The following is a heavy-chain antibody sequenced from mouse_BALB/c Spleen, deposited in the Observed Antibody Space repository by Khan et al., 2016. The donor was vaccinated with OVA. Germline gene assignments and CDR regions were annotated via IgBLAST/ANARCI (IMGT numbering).Heavy chain of an antibody. V-gene: IGHV1S41*01. J-gene: IGHJ4*01. CDR3: ARSNYYGSSLYAMDY. D-gene: IGHD1-1*01. CDR1: GYTFTSYW. Sequence: DLVKPGASVKLSCKASGYTFTSYWINWIKQRPGQGLEWIGRIGPGSGSTSYNEMFTGKATLTVDPTSSTAYIQLSSLSSEDSAVXFCARSNYYGSSLYAMDYWGQGTSVTVSS. CDR2: IGPGSGST.